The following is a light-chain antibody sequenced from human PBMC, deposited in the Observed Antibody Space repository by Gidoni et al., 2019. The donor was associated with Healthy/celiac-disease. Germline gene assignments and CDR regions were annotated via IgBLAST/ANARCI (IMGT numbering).Light chain of an antibody. V-gene: IGKV3-11*01. CDR1: QSVSSY. Sequence: ATLSLSPGERATLSCRASQSVSSYLAWYQQKPGQAPRLLIYDASNRATGIPARFSGSGSGTDFTLTISSLEPEDFAVYYCQQRSNWPPYTFGQGTKLEIK. CDR2: DAS. J-gene: IGKJ2*01. CDR3: QQRSNWPPYT.